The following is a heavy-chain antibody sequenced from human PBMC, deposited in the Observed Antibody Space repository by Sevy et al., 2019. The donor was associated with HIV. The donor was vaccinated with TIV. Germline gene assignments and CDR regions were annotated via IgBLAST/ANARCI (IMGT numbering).Heavy chain of an antibody. Sequence: GGSLRLSCAASGLSVSDNYMNWVRQAPGKGLELVSVIYSDGRTYYADSVKGRFTISRDNSKNTLYLHMNNLRPEDTAVYYCARDRYYDASGNYYSYYGMDVWGQGTTVTVS. CDR2: IYSDGRT. CDR3: ARDRYYDASGNYYSYYGMDV. V-gene: IGHV3-66*01. J-gene: IGHJ6*02. D-gene: IGHD3-22*01. CDR1: GLSVSDNY.